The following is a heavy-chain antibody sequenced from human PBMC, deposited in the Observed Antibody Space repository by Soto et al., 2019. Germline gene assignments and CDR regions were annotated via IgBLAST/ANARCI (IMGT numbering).Heavy chain of an antibody. J-gene: IGHJ4*02. Sequence: QLQLQESGPGLAKPSETLSLICTVSGGSISSGSYYWGWIRQPPGKGLEWIGNIYHSGSTTYNSSLKSRVTISVDASKNQFSLKLSSVTAADTALYYCARLTESRGFAYWGQGTLVSVSS. D-gene: IGHD3-10*01. V-gene: IGHV4-39*01. CDR1: GGSISSGSYY. CDR2: IYHSGST. CDR3: ARLTESRGFAY.